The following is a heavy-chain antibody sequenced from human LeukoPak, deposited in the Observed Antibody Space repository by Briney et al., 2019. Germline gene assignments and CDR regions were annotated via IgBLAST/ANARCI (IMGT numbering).Heavy chain of an antibody. CDR2: IKSKTDGGTT. D-gene: IGHD3-10*01. CDR1: GITFKNAW. V-gene: IGHV3-15*01. Sequence: GGSLRLSCAVSGITFKNAWMSWVRQAPGKGLEWVGRIKSKTDGGTTDYAAPVKGRFIISRDDSKNTLYLQMDSLRAEDTAVYYCARDKSAGADTGSSFYYWGQGALVTVSS. CDR3: ARDKSAGADTGSSFYY. J-gene: IGHJ4*02.